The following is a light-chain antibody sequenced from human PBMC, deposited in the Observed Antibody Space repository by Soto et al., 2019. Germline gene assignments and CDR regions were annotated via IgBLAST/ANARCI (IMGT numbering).Light chain of an antibody. CDR1: SANIGIAYN. CDR3: QSYDSSLSGYV. CDR2: GNN. Sequence: SVLTQAPSVSGAPGQRVTISCTGGSANIGIAYNVDWYQQLPGTAHKHLIYGNNNRPSGVPARFSGSKSGTSASLAIAGLQAEDEGDYYCQSYDSSLSGYVFGTGTKVTVL. J-gene: IGLJ1*01. V-gene: IGLV1-40*01.